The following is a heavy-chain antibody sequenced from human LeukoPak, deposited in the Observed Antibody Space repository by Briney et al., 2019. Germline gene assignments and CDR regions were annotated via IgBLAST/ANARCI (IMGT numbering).Heavy chain of an antibody. Sequence: GGSLRLSCAASGFTFSGNWTTWVRQAPGKGLEWVANIKQDGSENSYLDSVKGRFTISRDNAKNSLYLQMNSLRAEDTAVYYCARGRGMDVWGKGTTVTVSS. J-gene: IGHJ6*04. CDR1: GFTFSGNW. CDR3: ARGRGMDV. V-gene: IGHV3-7*01. CDR2: IKQDGSEN.